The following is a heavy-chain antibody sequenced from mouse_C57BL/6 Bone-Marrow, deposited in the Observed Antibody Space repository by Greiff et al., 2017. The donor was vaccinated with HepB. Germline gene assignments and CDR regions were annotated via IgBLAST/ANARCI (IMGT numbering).Heavy chain of an antibody. CDR2: INPSNGGT. D-gene: IGHD1-1*01. CDR1: GYTFTSYW. V-gene: IGHV1-53*01. Sequence: VQLQQPGTELVKPGASVKLSCKASGYTFTSYWMHWVKQRPGQGLEWIGNINPSNGGTNYNEKFKSKATLTVDKSSSTAYMQLSSLTSEDSAVYYYARSHYYYGSSYYAMDYWGQGTSVTVSS. J-gene: IGHJ4*01. CDR3: ARSHYYYGSSYYAMDY.